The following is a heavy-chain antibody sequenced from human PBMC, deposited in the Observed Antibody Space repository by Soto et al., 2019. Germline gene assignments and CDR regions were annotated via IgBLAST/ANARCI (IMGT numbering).Heavy chain of an antibody. V-gene: IGHV4-39*01. CDR3: ASRTYYYDSSGYYFEWFDP. J-gene: IGHJ5*02. D-gene: IGHD3-22*01. CDR2: IYYSGST. Sequence: SETLSLTCTVSGGSISSSSYYWGWIRQPPGKGLEWIGSIYYSGSTYYNPSLKGRVTISVDTSKNQFSLKLSSVTAADTAVYYCASRTYYYDSSGYYFEWFDPWGQGTLVTVSS. CDR1: GGSISSSSYY.